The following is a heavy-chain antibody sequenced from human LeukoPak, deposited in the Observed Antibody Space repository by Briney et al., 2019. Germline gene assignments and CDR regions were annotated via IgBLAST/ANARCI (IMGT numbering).Heavy chain of an antibody. V-gene: IGHV3-11*01. CDR1: GFTFSDYH. Sequence: GGSLRLSCAASGFTFSDYHMSWIRQAQGKGLGGISYIYNSGSNVYYADSVKGRFTISRDNAKNSLYLQMTSLRAEDTAVYYCARRVVFSTSHTFDIWGQGTMVTVSS. CDR3: ARRVVFSTSHTFDI. D-gene: IGHD2-21*01. CDR2: IYNSGSNV. J-gene: IGHJ3*02.